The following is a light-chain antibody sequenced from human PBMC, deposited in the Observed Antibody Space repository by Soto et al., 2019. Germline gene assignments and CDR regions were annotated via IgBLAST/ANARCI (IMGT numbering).Light chain of an antibody. CDR2: QVT. CDR3: TSFSTGSSYVI. J-gene: IGLJ2*01. Sequence: QSVLTQPASVSGSPGQAITISCTGTSSDVGNYNYVSWYQETPGKAPRLIIYQVTNRPSGVSNRFSGSKSGNTASLTISGLQADDEGDYYCTSFSTGSSYVIFGGGTKVTVL. CDR1: SSDVGNYNY. V-gene: IGLV2-14*01.